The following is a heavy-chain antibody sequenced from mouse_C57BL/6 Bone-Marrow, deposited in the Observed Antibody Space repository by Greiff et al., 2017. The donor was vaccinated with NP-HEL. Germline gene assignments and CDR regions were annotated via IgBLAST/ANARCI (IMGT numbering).Heavy chain of an antibody. J-gene: IGHJ4*01. D-gene: IGHD2-3*01. CDR2: ISDGGSYT. CDR3: ARDHNGYSYYYAMDY. V-gene: IGHV5-4*01. CDR1: GFTFSSYA. Sequence: EVKLVESGGGLVKPGGSLKLSCAASGFTFSSYAMSWVRQTPEKRLEWVATISDGGSYTNYTDNVKGRFTISRDNAKNNLYLQMSHLKSEDSAMYYCARDHNGYSYYYAMDYWGQGTSVTVSS.